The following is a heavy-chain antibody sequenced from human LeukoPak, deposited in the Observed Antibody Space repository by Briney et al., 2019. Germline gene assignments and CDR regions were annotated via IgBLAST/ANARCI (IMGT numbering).Heavy chain of an antibody. Sequence: GGSLRLSCAAPRFTLSSYAMHSVRQAPGKGLEYVSAISSNGGSTYYANSVKGRFTISRDNSKNTLYLQMGSLRAEDMAVYYCATLTVTTFWGQGTLVTVSS. J-gene: IGHJ4*02. CDR3: ATLTVTTF. CDR2: ISSNGGST. CDR1: RFTLSSYA. D-gene: IGHD4-17*01. V-gene: IGHV3-64*01.